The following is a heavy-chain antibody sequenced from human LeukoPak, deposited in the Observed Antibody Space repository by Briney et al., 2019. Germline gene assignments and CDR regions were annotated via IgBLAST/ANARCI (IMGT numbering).Heavy chain of an antibody. V-gene: IGHV4-59*08. CDR1: GGSMSSYY. D-gene: IGHD4-17*01. Sequence: PSETLSLTCTVSGGSMSSYYWSWIRQPPGKGPEWIGYINYSGNTNYNPSLKSRVTISVDTSKNQFSLKLSSVTAADTAVYFCARATTLTPYYFDQWGQGTLVTVSS. CDR2: INYSGNT. J-gene: IGHJ4*02. CDR3: ARATTLTPYYFDQ.